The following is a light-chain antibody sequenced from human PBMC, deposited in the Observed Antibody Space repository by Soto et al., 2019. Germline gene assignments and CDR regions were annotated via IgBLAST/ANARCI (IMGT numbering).Light chain of an antibody. CDR1: SVSVSAANY. J-gene: IGLJ3*02. V-gene: IGLV8-61*01. CDR2: NTN. Sequence: QAVVTQEPSFSVSPGGTLTLTCGLTSVSVSAANYPSWFQQTPGQAPRTLIYNTNIRSSGVPDRFSGSILGNKAAPTIAGAQADDESNFYCVLYLGSAIWVFGGGTKLTVL. CDR3: VLYLGSAIWV.